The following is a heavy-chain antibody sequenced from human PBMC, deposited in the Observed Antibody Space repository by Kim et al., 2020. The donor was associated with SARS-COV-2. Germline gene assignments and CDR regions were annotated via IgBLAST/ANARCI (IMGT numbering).Heavy chain of an antibody. D-gene: IGHD3-9*01. CDR3: ARHQVDILTGYEIYYFDY. J-gene: IGHJ4*02. CDR2: IYPGDSDT. Sequence: GESLKISCKGSGYSFTSYWIGWVRQMPGKGLEWMGIIYPGDSDTRYSPSFQGQVTISSDKSISTAYLQWSSLKASDTAMYYCARHQVDILTGYEIYYFDYWGQGTLVTVSS. CDR1: GYSFTSYW. V-gene: IGHV5-51*01.